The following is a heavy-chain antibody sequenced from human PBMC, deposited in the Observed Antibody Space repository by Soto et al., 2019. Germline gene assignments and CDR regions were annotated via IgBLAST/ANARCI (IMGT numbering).Heavy chain of an antibody. Sequence: PSETLSLTCTVSGGSISSGGYYCSWIRQHPGKGLEWIGYIYYSGSTYYNPSLKSRVSISVDTSKNQFSLKLSSVTAADTAVYYCARELDGSGNLYDFDILVQGTMVT. CDR1: GGSISSGGYY. CDR3: ARELDGSGNLYDFDI. V-gene: IGHV4-31*03. CDR2: IYYSGST. D-gene: IGHD3-10*01. J-gene: IGHJ3*02.